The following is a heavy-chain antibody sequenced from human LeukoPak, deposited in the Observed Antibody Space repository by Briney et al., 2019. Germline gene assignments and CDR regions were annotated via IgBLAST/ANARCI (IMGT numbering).Heavy chain of an antibody. J-gene: IGHJ4*02. D-gene: IGHD3-22*01. CDR2: ISSSSSII. Sequence: PGGSLRLSCGASGFTFNSYNMNWVRQAPGKGLEWVSYISSSSSIIYYTDSVKGRFTISRDNANNALHLQMNSPRAEDTAVYYCARVFWETVNTGYYSDFWGQGTLVTVSS. CDR1: GFTFNSYN. V-gene: IGHV3-48*04. CDR3: ARVFWETVNTGYYSDF.